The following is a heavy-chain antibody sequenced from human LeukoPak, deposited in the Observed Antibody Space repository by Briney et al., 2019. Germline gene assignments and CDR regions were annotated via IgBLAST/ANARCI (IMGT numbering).Heavy chain of an antibody. J-gene: IGHJ4*02. V-gene: IGHV3-11*01. CDR3: ARGYYDSSGYFPYDY. D-gene: IGHD3-22*01. CDR2: ITSSGSTI. CDR1: GFTFSDYY. Sequence: GGSLRLSCAASGFTFSDYYMSWIRQAPGKGLEWVSYITSSGSTIYYADPVKGRFTISRDNAKNSLYLQMNSLRAEDTAVYYCARGYYDSSGYFPYDYWGQGTLVTVSS.